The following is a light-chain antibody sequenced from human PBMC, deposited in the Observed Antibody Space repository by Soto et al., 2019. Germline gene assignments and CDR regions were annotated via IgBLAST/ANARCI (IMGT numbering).Light chain of an antibody. J-gene: IGLJ3*02. V-gene: IGLV2-14*01. CDR1: SNDVGGYHY. Sequence: QSALTQPASVSGSPGQSITISCTGTSNDVGGYHYVSWYQQYPGKAPNLIIYEISHRPSGVSNRFSGSKSGNTASLTISGLQAEDEADYYCSSYTSSGTLVVFGGGTKLTVL. CDR3: SSYTSSGTLVV. CDR2: EIS.